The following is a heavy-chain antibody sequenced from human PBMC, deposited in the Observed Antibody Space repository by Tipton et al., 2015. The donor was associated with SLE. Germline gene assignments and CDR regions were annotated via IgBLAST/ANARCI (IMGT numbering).Heavy chain of an antibody. CDR2: IYYSGST. CDR3: ARLGIAVAGPTDY. D-gene: IGHD6-19*01. Sequence: LRLSCTVSGGPISSSSYYWGWIRQPPGKGLEWIGSIYYSGSTYYNPSLKSRVTISVDTSKNQFSLKLSSVTAADTAVYYCARLGIAVAGPTDYWGQGTLVTVSS. CDR1: GGPISSSSYY. V-gene: IGHV4-39*07. J-gene: IGHJ4*02.